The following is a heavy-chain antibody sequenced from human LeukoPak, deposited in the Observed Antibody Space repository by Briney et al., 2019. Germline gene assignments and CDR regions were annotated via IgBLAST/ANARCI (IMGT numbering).Heavy chain of an antibody. CDR3: ARDRVGGDLTGVSPY. CDR1: GYTFTSYG. CDR2: ISAYNGNT. Sequence: EASVKVSCKASGYTFTSYGISWVRQAPGQGLEWMGWISAYNGNTHYAQKFRGRLTLTTETSTSTAYLELRSLKSDDTAVYYCARDRVGGDLTGVSPYWGQGTLVTVSS. J-gene: IGHJ4*01. D-gene: IGHD4-17*01. V-gene: IGHV1-18*01.